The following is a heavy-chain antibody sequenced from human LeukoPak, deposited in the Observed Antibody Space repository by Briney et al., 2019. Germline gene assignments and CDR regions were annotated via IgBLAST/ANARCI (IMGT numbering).Heavy chain of an antibody. Sequence: GGSLRLSCEASGLTFSSYGMSWVRQAPGKGLQWVSAITGDGTTTYYADSVKGRFTISRDNSKNMLYLQMSSLGAEDTAVYYCAKMQGYFDYWRGGPL. CDR2: ITGDGTTT. J-gene: IGHJ4*02. CDR1: GLTFSSYG. V-gene: IGHV3-23*01. CDR3: AKMQGYFDY.